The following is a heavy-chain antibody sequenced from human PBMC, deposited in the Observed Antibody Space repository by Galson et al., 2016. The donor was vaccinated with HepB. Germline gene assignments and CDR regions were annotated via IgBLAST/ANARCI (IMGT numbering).Heavy chain of an antibody. J-gene: IGHJ4*02. CDR2: ISYDGSNK. CDR1: GFTFSSYG. CDR3: AKGGSSGWYCDY. V-gene: IGHV3-30*18. D-gene: IGHD6-19*01. Sequence: SLRLSCAASGFTFSSYGMHWVRQAPGKGLEWVAVISYDGSNKYYADSVKGRFTISRDNSKNTLYLQMNSLRAEDTAVYYCAKGGSSGWYCDYWGQGTLVTVSS.